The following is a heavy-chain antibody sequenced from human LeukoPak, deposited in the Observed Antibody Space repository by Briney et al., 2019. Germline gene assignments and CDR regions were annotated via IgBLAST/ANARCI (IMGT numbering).Heavy chain of an antibody. CDR2: INHSGST. D-gene: IGHD1-26*01. CDR3: ARVSSGSYYSHYYYYMDV. CDR1: GGSISSYY. J-gene: IGHJ6*03. V-gene: IGHV4-34*01. Sequence: ASETLSLTCTVSGGSISSYYWSWIRQPPGKGLEWIGEINHSGSTNYNPSLKSRVTISVDTSKNRLSLKLSSVTAADPAVYYCARVSSGSYYSHYYYYMDVWGKGTTVTISS.